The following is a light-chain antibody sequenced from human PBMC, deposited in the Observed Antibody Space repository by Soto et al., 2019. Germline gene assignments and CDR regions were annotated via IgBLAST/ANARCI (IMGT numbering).Light chain of an antibody. CDR2: DNK. Sequence: QSVLTQPPSLSATPGQTVTISCSGSSSNIGNNYVSWYQHLPGTAPKVLIYDNKKRPSGIPDRFSGSNSGTSATLGITGLQTGDEADYYCGAWDSSLSAVVFGGGTKLTVL. V-gene: IGLV1-51*01. J-gene: IGLJ2*01. CDR3: GAWDSSLSAVV. CDR1: SSNIGNNY.